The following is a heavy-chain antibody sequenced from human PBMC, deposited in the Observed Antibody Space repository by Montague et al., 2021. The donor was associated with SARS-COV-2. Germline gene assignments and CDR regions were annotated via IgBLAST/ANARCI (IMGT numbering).Heavy chain of an antibody. CDR1: GDSISSSSYN. J-gene: IGHJ4*02. D-gene: IGHD1-1*01. Sequence: SETLSLTCTVSGDSISSSSYNWGWIRQPPGKGLEWIGSVHYNGRTYYNPSLKSRVTISVDTSKNQISLRLSSVTAADTAVYYSTRHVHMTWPEPSPGFDYWAQGPLAPSPQ. CDR3: TRHVHMTWPEPSPGFDY. V-gene: IGHV4-39*01. CDR2: VHYNGRT.